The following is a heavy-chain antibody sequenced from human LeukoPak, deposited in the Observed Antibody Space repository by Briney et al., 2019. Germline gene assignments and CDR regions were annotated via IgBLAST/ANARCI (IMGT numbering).Heavy chain of an antibody. CDR3: AKDLVGGGYYYFDY. CDR1: GFAFNNYA. J-gene: IGHJ4*02. V-gene: IGHV3-30*04. D-gene: IGHD3-16*01. CDR2: ISYDGSNK. Sequence: PGGSLRLSCAASGFAFNNYAMHWVRQAPGKGLEWVAVISYDGSNKYYADSVKGRFTISRDNSKNTLYLQMNSLRADDTAVYYCAKDLVGGGYYYFDYWGQGTLVTVSS.